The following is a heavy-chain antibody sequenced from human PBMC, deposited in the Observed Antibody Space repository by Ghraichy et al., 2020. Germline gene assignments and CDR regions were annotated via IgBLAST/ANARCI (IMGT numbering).Heavy chain of an antibody. CDR3: ARDGAQRSFQY. V-gene: IGHV3-66*01. Sequence: GESLNIACAASGFTVSSNYMSWVRQAPGKGLEWVSVIHSGGSTYYADSVKGRFTISIDNSKNKLYLQMNSLRAEDTAVYYCARDGAQRSFQYWGQGTLVTVSS. D-gene: IGHD4/OR15-4a*01. CDR1: GFTVSSNY. CDR2: IHSGGST. J-gene: IGHJ1*01.